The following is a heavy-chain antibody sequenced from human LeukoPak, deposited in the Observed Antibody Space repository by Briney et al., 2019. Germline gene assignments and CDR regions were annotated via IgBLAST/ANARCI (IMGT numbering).Heavy chain of an antibody. CDR2: IYYSGST. Sequence: SETLSLTCTVSGGSISSYYWSWIRQPPGKGLEWIGYIYYSGSTNYNPSLKSRVTISVDTSKNQFSLKLSSVTAADTAVYYCARDSSSWISHRGAFDIWGQGTMVTVSS. J-gene: IGHJ3*02. CDR1: GGSISSYY. CDR3: ARDSSSWISHRGAFDI. D-gene: IGHD6-13*01. V-gene: IGHV4-59*01.